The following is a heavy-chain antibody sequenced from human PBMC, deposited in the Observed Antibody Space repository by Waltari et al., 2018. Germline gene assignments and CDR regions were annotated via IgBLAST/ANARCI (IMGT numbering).Heavy chain of an antibody. CDR2: INHSGGT. D-gene: IGHD2-15*01. CDR3: ARVGGYCSGGSCYSRHWFDP. CDR1: GGSFSGYY. V-gene: IGHV4-34*01. J-gene: IGHJ5*02. Sequence: QVQLQQWGAGLLKPSETLSLTCAAYGGSFSGYYWSWIRQPPGKGLEWIGEINHSGGTNYNPSLKSRVTISVDTSKNQFSLKLSSVTAADTAVYYCARVGGYCSGGSCYSRHWFDPWGQGTLVTVSS.